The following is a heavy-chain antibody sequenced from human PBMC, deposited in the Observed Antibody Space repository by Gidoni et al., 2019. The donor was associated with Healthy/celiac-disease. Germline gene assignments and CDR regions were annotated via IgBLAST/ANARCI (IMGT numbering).Heavy chain of an antibody. Sequence: QVQLVQSGAEVKKPGASVKVSCKASGYTFTSYDIHWVRQATGQGLEWWGWMNPNSGNRGYAQKFQGRVTMTRNTSISTAYMELSSLRSEDTAVYYWARLRAYYGSFLKKKNWFDPWGQGTLVTVSS. CDR1: GYTFTSYD. V-gene: IGHV1-8*01. D-gene: IGHD3-10*01. CDR2: MNPNSGNR. J-gene: IGHJ5*02. CDR3: ARLRAYYGSFLKKKNWFDP.